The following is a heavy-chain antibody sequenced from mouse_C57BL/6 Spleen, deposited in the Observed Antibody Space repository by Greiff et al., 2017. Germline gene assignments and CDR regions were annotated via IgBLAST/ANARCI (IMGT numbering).Heavy chain of an antibody. J-gene: IGHJ4*01. D-gene: IGHD1-1*01. CDR3: AREMIVITTVVDPMDY. Sequence: VQLQQPGTELVKPGASVKLSCKASGYTFTSYWMHWVKQRPGQGLEWIGNINPSNGGTNYNEKFKSKATLTVDKSSSTAYMQLSSLTSEDSAVXYCAREMIVITTVVDPMDYWGQGTSVTVSS. V-gene: IGHV1-53*01. CDR1: GYTFTSYW. CDR2: INPSNGGT.